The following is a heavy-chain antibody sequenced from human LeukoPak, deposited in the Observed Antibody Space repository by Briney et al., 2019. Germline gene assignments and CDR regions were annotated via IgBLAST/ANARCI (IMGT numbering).Heavy chain of an antibody. CDR2: IYTSGST. CDR1: GGSISSYY. CDR3: ARAGSRRDCTGGVCPYYFDY. Sequence: SETLSLTCTVSGGSISSYYWSWIRQPAGKGLEWIGRIYTSGSTNYNPSLKSRVTMSVDTSKNQFSLKLSSVTAADTAVYYCARAGSRRDCTGGVCPYYFDYWGQETLVTVSS. V-gene: IGHV4-4*07. J-gene: IGHJ4*02. D-gene: IGHD2-8*02.